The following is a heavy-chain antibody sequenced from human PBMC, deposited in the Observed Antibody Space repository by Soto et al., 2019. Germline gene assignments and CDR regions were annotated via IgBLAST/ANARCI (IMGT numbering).Heavy chain of an antibody. Sequence: GASVKVSCKVSGYTLTELSMHWVRQAPGKGLEWMGGFDPEDGETIYAQKFQGRVTMTEDTSTDTAYMELSSLRSEDTDVYYCATHNRAVAGIWYAFDIWGQGTMVTVSS. CDR2: FDPEDGET. CDR1: GYTLTELS. V-gene: IGHV1-24*01. D-gene: IGHD6-19*01. J-gene: IGHJ3*02. CDR3: ATHNRAVAGIWYAFDI.